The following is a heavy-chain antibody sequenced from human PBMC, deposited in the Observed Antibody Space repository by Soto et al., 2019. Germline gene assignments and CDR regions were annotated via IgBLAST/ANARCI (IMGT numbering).Heavy chain of an antibody. CDR3: AKDREPYSRSWPYY. J-gene: IGHJ4*02. CDR2: ISHDGTKK. Sequence: GGSLRLSCAASGFTFFSFGMHWVRQAPGKGLEWVTLISHDGTKKYYADSVKGRFTISRDNSKNTLYLQMNSLRVEDTAVYYCAKDREPYSRSWPYYWGQGTPVTVSS. D-gene: IGHD6-13*01. CDR1: GFTFFSFG. V-gene: IGHV3-30*18.